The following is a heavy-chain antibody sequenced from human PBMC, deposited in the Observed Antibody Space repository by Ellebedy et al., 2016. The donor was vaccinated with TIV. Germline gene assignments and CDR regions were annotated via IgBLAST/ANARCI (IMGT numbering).Heavy chain of an antibody. CDR3: ARDARFIDHQHNWFDP. CDR1: GFTFSDYY. Sequence: GGSLRLSCAASGFTFSDYYMSWIRQAPGKGLEWVSYISNSDSSIFYADSVKGRFTISRDNAKKLLYLQINSLRAEDTAVYYCARDARFIDHQHNWFDPWGQGTLVTVSS. D-gene: IGHD2-2*01. V-gene: IGHV3-11*01. CDR2: ISNSDSSI. J-gene: IGHJ5*02.